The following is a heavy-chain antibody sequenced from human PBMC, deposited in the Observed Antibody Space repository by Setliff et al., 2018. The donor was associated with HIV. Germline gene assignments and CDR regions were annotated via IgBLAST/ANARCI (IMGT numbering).Heavy chain of an antibody. CDR1: GYTFPNYG. CDR3: ARVRVGATPLDY. Sequence: ASVKVSCKASGYTFPNYGITWVRQAPGQGLEWMGWISAYTANTNYAQNLQGRVTLTTDTSTSAAYMELRSLRSDDTAVYYCARVRVGATPLDYWGQGTLVTAPQ. J-gene: IGHJ4*02. CDR2: ISAYTANT. V-gene: IGHV1-18*01. D-gene: IGHD1-26*01.